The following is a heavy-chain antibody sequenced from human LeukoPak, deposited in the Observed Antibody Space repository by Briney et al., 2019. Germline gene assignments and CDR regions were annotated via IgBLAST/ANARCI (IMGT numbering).Heavy chain of an antibody. V-gene: IGHV3-7*01. CDR2: IKQDGSEQ. CDR3: AKGLSDYMDV. J-gene: IGHJ6*03. Sequence: GGSLRLSCVASGLSFSNYWMTWVRQAPGKGLEWVANIKQDGSEQYYADFVKGRFTISRDNVKNSVYLQVNSLRAEDTAVYYCAKGLSDYMDVWGKGTTVTVSS. CDR1: GLSFSNYW.